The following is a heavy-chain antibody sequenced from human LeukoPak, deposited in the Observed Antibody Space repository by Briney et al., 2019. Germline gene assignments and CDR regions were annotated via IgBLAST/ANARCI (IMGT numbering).Heavy chain of an antibody. CDR3: ARGSSSSWHTTEFDY. V-gene: IGHV4-31*03. CDR1: GGSISSGGYY. Sequence: SETLSLTCTVSGGSISSGGYYWSWIRQHPGKGLEWIGYIYYSGSTYYNPSLKSRVTISVDTSKNQFSLKLSSVTAADTAVYYCARGSSSSWHTTEFDYWGQGTLVTVSS. CDR2: IYYSGST. D-gene: IGHD6-13*01. J-gene: IGHJ4*02.